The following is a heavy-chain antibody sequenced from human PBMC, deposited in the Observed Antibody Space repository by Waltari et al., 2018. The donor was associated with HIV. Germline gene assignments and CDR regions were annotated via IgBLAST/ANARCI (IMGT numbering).Heavy chain of an antibody. V-gene: IGHV4-34*01. CDR2: INHSGST. Sequence: QVQLQQWGAGLLKPSETLSLTCAVYGGSFSGYYWSWIRQPPGKGLEWIGEINHSGSTNYNPSLKSRVTISVDTSKNQFSLKLSSVTAADTAVYYCARGLLRSSSPLYYWGQGTLVTVSS. J-gene: IGHJ4*02. CDR3: ARGLLRSSSPLYY. D-gene: IGHD6-6*01. CDR1: GGSFSGYY.